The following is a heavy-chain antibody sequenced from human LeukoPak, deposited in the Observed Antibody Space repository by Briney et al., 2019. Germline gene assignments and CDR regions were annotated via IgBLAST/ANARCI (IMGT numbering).Heavy chain of an antibody. CDR1: GFTLRGYG. D-gene: IGHD6-19*01. CDR2: ISSTGDIT. CDR3: AKPSYNSGWFIVS. Sequence: GGSLRLSCAASGFTLRGYGMHWVRQAPGKGLEWVSSISSTGDITYFADSVQGRFTISRDNSKNTLYLHMNSLRAEDTAVYSCAKPSYNSGWFIVSWGQGTLVTVSS. V-gene: IGHV3-23*01. J-gene: IGHJ5*02.